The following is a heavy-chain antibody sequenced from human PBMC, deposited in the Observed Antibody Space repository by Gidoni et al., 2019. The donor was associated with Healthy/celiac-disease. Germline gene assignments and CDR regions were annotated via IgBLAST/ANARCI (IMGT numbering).Heavy chain of an antibody. CDR3: AKDKSSYSNYVSMMAFDI. CDR2: ISWNSGSI. Sequence: EVQLVEPGGGLVQPGRSLRLSCAASGFTFAAYAMHWVRQAPGKGLEWVSGISWNSGSIGYADSVKGRFTISRDNAKNSLYLQMNSLRAEDTALYYCAKDKSSYSNYVSMMAFDIWGQGTMVTVSS. D-gene: IGHD4-4*01. CDR1: GFTFAAYA. V-gene: IGHV3-9*01. J-gene: IGHJ3*02.